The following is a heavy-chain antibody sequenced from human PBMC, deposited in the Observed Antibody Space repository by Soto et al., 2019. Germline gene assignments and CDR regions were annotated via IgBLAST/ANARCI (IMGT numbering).Heavy chain of an antibody. CDR2: ISGSGGST. V-gene: IGHV3-23*01. Sequence: GGSLRLSCAASGFTFSSYAMSWVSQAPGKGLEWVSAISGSGGSTYYADSVKGRFTISRDNSKNTLYLQMNSLRAEDTAVYYCARSRVYDFWSGYYEGYYYGMDVWGQGTTVTVSS. J-gene: IGHJ6*02. CDR1: GFTFSSYA. CDR3: ARSRVYDFWSGYYEGYYYGMDV. D-gene: IGHD3-3*01.